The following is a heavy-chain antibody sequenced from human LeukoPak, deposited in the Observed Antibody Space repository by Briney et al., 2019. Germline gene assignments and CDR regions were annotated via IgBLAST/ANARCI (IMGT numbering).Heavy chain of an antibody. CDR2: ISAYNGNT. D-gene: IGHD6-13*01. J-gene: IGHJ1*01. V-gene: IGHV1-18*01. CDR3: ARHRISSSWYPMGFQH. CDR1: GYTFTSYG. Sequence: ASVKVSCKASGYTFTSYGISWVRQATGQGLEWMGWISAYNGNTNYAQKLQGRVTMTTDTSTSTAYMELRSLRSDDTAVYYCARHRISSSWYPMGFQHWGQGTLVTVSS.